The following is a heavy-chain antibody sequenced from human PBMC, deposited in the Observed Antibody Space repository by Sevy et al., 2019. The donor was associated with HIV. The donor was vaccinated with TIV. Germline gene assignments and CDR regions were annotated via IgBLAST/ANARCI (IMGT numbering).Heavy chain of an antibody. CDR3: GEGLAVRYSTSSGDFDY. CDR2: IRYDGSTK. Sequence: GGSLRLSCAASGFTFSDYGIHWIRQAPGKGLEWVTFIRYDGSTKYYVDSVKGRFTISRDNSKNTVYLQMNSLRTEDKGYYYWGEGLAVRYSTSSGDFDYWGQGSLVTVSS. CDR1: GFTFSDYG. J-gene: IGHJ4*02. D-gene: IGHD6-6*01. V-gene: IGHV3-30*02.